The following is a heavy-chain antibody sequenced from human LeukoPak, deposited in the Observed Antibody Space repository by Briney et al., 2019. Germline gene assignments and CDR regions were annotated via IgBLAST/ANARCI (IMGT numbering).Heavy chain of an antibody. Sequence: PGGSLRLSCAASGFTFNVYAMHWVRQVPGKGPEWISSISGSRDFIYYADSVKGRFTISGDNAKNSLYLDMNSLRVEDTAVYFCVRALVGAAFDTWGQGALVTVSS. CDR3: VRALVGAAFDT. CDR2: ISGSRDFI. CDR1: GFTFNVYA. J-gene: IGHJ4*02. V-gene: IGHV3-21*06. D-gene: IGHD1-26*01.